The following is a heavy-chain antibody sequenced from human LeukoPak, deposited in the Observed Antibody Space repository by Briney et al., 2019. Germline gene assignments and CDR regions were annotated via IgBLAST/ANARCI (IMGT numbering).Heavy chain of an antibody. Sequence: GGSLRLSCAGSGFSFSTYAMNWVRQAPGKGLEWVSAISGSGGSTYYADSVKGRFTISRDDSKNTLYLQINSLRAEDTAVYYCVRGGESTWSWGQGTLVTVSS. D-gene: IGHD2-15*01. CDR1: GFSFSTYA. J-gene: IGHJ5*02. CDR3: VRGGESTWS. CDR2: ISGSGGST. V-gene: IGHV3-23*01.